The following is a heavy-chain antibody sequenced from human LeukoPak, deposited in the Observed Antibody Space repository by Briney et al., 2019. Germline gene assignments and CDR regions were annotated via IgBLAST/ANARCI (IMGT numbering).Heavy chain of an antibody. Sequence: SEALSLTCAVSGGSIRSNSYYWGWTRQPPGKGLEWIGSIYHAGSTNYNPSLKSRVTISVDTAKNQFSLELNSVTAADTAVYYCATDTQIFSVIQNYHYYGMDVWGQGTTVTVSS. CDR2: IYHAGST. D-gene: IGHD3-3*01. CDR1: GGSIRSNSYY. CDR3: ATDTQIFSVIQNYHYYGMDV. V-gene: IGHV4-39*07. J-gene: IGHJ6*02.